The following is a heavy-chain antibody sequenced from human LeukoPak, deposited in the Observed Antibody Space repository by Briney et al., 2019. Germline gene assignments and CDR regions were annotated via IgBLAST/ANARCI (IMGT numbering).Heavy chain of an antibody. Sequence: GGSLRLSCAASGFTFSNYAMSWVRQAPGKGLEWVSAIGGRGGTTYYADSVKGRFTISRDNSKNTLYLQMNSLRAGDTAVYYCAKDRRGTVVTPGIDYWGQGTLVTVSS. D-gene: IGHD4-23*01. CDR2: IGGRGGTT. V-gene: IGHV3-23*01. CDR3: AKDRRGTVVTPGIDY. J-gene: IGHJ4*02. CDR1: GFTFSNYA.